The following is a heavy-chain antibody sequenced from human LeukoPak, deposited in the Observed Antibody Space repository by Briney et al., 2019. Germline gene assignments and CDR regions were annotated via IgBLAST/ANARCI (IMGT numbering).Heavy chain of an antibody. V-gene: IGHV3-43D*03. D-gene: IGHD2-2*01. CDR2: ISCDGGST. CDR1: GFTFDDYA. Sequence: GGSLRLSCAASGFTFDDYAMHWVRQAPGKGLEWVSLISCDGGSTYHADSVKGRFTISRDNSKNSLYLQMNSLRAEDTALYYCAKSGCSSTSCSIPFDYWGQGTLVTVSS. J-gene: IGHJ4*02. CDR3: AKSGCSSTSCSIPFDY.